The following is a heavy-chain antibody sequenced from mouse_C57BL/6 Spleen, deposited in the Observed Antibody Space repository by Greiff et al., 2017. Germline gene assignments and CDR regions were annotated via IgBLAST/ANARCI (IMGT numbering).Heavy chain of an antibody. D-gene: IGHD1-1*01. J-gene: IGHJ3*01. CDR1: GFTFSDYG. V-gene: IGHV5-17*01. CDR3: ARDLLLRGGFAY. CDR2: ISSGSSTI. Sequence: EVKLMESGGGLVKPGGSLKLSCAASGFTFSDYGMHWVRQAPEKGLEWVAYISSGSSTIYYADTVKGRFTISRDNAKNTLFLQMTSLRSEDTAMYYCARDLLLRGGFAYWGQGTLVTVSA.